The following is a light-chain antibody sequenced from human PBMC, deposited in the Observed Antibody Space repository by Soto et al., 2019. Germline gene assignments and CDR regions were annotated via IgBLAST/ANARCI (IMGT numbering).Light chain of an antibody. J-gene: IGLJ1*01. CDR2: DVT. CDR1: SSDVGGYDH. Sequence: QSVLTQPHSVSGSPGQSVTISCTGTSSDVGGYDHVSWYQQHPGKAPKLMIYDVTKRPSGVPDRFSGSKSGNTASLTISGLQAEDEADYYCFSYAGSPRVFGTGTKLTVL. V-gene: IGLV2-11*01. CDR3: FSYAGSPRV.